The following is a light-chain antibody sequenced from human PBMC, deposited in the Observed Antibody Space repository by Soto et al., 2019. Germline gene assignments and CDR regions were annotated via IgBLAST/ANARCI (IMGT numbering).Light chain of an antibody. CDR3: QQYNNWPPRGT. CDR1: QSVSSN. Sequence: EIVITQSPATLSVSPGERATLSCRASQSVSSNLAWYQQKPGQAPRLLIYGASTRATGIPDRFSGSGSGTEFTLTISSLQSEDFAVYYCQQYNNWPPRGTFGQGTKVEIK. V-gene: IGKV3-15*01. CDR2: GAS. J-gene: IGKJ1*01.